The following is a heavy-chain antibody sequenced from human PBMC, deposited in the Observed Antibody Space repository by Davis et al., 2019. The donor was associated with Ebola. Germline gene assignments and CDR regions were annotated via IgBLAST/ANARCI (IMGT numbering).Heavy chain of an antibody. CDR3: VRTTYGAPEY. CDR2: ISIDGGIT. V-gene: IGHV3-74*01. D-gene: IGHD4-17*01. Sequence: PGGSLRLSCAASGFPFSRYWMHWVRQAPGKGLVYVSRISIDGGITSYADSVKGRFTISRDNAKSTLYLQMNSLTAEDTAVYYCVRTTYGAPEYWGQGTLVTVSS. J-gene: IGHJ4*02. CDR1: GFPFSRYW.